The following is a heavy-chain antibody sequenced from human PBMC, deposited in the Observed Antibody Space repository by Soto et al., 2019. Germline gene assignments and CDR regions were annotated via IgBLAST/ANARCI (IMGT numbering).Heavy chain of an antibody. Sequence: PSETLSLTCTVSGGSISSNSYYWGWIRQPPGKGLEWIGSIYYSGSTYYNPSLKSRVTISVDTSKNQFSLKLSSVTAADTAVYYCARQRGYCSGGSCPCDYWGQGTLVTVS. J-gene: IGHJ4*02. V-gene: IGHV4-39*01. D-gene: IGHD2-15*01. CDR2: IYYSGST. CDR1: GGSISSNSYY. CDR3: ARQRGYCSGGSCPCDY.